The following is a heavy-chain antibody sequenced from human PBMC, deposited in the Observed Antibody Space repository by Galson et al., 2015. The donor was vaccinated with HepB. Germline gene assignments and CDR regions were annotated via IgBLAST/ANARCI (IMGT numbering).Heavy chain of an antibody. J-gene: IGHJ4*02. Sequence: SVKVSCKASGYTFTGYYMHWVRQAPGQGLEWMGWINPNSGGTNYAQKFQGWVTMTRDTSISTAHMELSRLRSDDTAVYYCARDGGLVGVDPPLYYFDYWGQGTLVTVSS. CDR1: GYTFTGYY. D-gene: IGHD1-26*01. CDR3: ARDGGLVGVDPPLYYFDY. CDR2: INPNSGGT. V-gene: IGHV1-2*04.